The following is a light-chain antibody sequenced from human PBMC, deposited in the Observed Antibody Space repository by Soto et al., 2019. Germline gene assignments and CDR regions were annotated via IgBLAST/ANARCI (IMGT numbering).Light chain of an antibody. Sequence: SELTQVASASGSPGRSVTISCTGTSNDIGAYNYVSWYQHHPGKVPKLLIYEVFRRPSGVPDRFSASKSGNTASLTVSGLQPEDEADYYCLSYAGRETGVFGSGTKVTVL. V-gene: IGLV2-8*01. CDR2: EVF. CDR3: LSYAGRETGV. CDR1: SNDIGAYNY. J-gene: IGLJ1*01.